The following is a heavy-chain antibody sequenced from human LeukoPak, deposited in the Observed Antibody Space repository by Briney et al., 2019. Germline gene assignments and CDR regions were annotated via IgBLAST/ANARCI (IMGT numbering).Heavy chain of an antibody. CDR3: ARYGPNDY. V-gene: IGHV3-21*01. D-gene: IGHD4-17*01. J-gene: IGHJ4*02. CDR2: ISGSSNYI. Sequence: GSLRLSCAASGFTFSSYSMNWVRQAPGKGLEWVSSISGSSNYIHYADSVKGRFTISRDNAKNSLYLQMNSLRAEDTAVYYCARYGPNDYWGQGTLVTVSS. CDR1: GFTFSSYS.